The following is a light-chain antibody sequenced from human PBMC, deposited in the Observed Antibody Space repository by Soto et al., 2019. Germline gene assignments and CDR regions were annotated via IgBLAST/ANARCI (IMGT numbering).Light chain of an antibody. V-gene: IGKV3-20*01. Sequence: EIVLTQSPGTLSLSPGERATLSCRASQSVSSSYLAWYQQNRGQAPRLLIYGASSRAPGIPDRFGGSGSGTAFTLTISRLEPEDFALYYCQQYGSSRWTFGQGTKVEIK. CDR1: QSVSSSY. J-gene: IGKJ1*01. CDR3: QQYGSSRWT. CDR2: GAS.